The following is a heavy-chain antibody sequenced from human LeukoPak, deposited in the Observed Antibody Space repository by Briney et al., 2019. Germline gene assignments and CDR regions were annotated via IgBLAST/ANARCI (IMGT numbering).Heavy chain of an antibody. Sequence: ASVKVSCKLSGYTLTELSMHWVRQAPGKGLEWMGGFDPEDGETIYAQKFQGRVTMTEDTSTDTAYMELSSLRSEDTAVYYCAARPSIVVVPAAMASFGYWGQGTLVTVSS. D-gene: IGHD2-2*01. J-gene: IGHJ4*02. V-gene: IGHV1-24*01. CDR3: AARPSIVVVPAAMASFGY. CDR1: GYTLTELS. CDR2: FDPEDGET.